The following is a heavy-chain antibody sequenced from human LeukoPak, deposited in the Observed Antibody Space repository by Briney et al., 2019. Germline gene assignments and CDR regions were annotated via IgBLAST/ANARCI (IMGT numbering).Heavy chain of an antibody. CDR3: ARDDRYSSSWYEAFDI. J-gene: IGHJ3*02. Sequence: SETLSLTCTVSGGSISSYYWSWIRQPPGKGLEWIGYIYYSGSTNYNPSLKSRVTISVDTSKNQFSLKLSSVTAADTAVYYCARDDRYSSSWYEAFDIWGQGTMVTVSS. CDR2: IYYSGST. D-gene: IGHD6-13*01. V-gene: IGHV4-59*01. CDR1: GGSISSYY.